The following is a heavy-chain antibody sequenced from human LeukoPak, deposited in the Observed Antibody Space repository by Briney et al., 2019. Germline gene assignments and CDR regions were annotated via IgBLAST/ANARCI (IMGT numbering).Heavy chain of an antibody. CDR3: AKSGSRINILRYFDWLKGGAFDI. J-gene: IGHJ3*02. Sequence: QAGGFLRLSCAGFGFTFSSYAMSWVRQAPGKGLEWVSSIGGSGVVTTNADSVKGRFTISRDNSKNTLYLQMNSLRAEDTAVYYCAKSGSRINILRYFDWLKGGAFDIWGQGTMVTVSS. CDR2: IGGSGVVT. V-gene: IGHV3-23*01. CDR1: GFTFSSYA. D-gene: IGHD3-9*01.